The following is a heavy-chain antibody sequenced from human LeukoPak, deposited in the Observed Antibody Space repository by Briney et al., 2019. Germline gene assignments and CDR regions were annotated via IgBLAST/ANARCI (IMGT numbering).Heavy chain of an antibody. CDR1: GFTVSSNY. CDR2: IYSGGTT. V-gene: IGHV3-53*01. Sequence: GGSLRPSCAASGFTVSSNYMSWVRQAPGKGLEWVSGIYSGGTTYYADSVKARFSISRDNSKNTLYLQMNSLRAEDTAVYYCARQRPFDYWGQGTLVTVSS. J-gene: IGHJ4*02. CDR3: ARQRPFDY.